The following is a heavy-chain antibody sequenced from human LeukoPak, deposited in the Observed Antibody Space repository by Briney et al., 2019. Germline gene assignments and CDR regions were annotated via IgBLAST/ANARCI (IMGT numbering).Heavy chain of an antibody. CDR3: TKGKFES. CDR2: ISSSTRST. Sequence: PGGSLRLSCVTSGFNFSNYGVSWVRQTPGTGLEWLAAISSSTRSTYCADSVKGRCTISRDNSKNTLFLQVNSLRVEDTAIYYCTKGKFESWGQGVLVTVSS. V-gene: IGHV3-23*01. J-gene: IGHJ4*02. CDR1: GFNFSNYG.